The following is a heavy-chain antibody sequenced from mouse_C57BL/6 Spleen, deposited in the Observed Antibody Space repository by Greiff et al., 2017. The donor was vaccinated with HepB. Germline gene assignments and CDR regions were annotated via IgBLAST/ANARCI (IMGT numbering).Heavy chain of an antibody. J-gene: IGHJ4*01. CDR1: GYTFTGYW. Sequence: QVQLQQPGAELVMPGASVKLSCKASGYTFTGYWMHWVKQRPGQGLEWIGEIDPSDSYTNYNQKFKGKSTLTVDKSSSTAYMQLSSLTSEDSAVYYCARRASLYAMDYWGQGTSVTVSS. D-gene: IGHD3-3*01. CDR3: ARRASLYAMDY. V-gene: IGHV1-69*01. CDR2: IDPSDSYT.